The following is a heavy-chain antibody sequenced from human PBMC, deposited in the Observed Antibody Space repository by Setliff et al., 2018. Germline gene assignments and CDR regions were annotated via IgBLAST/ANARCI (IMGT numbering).Heavy chain of an antibody. Sequence: GASVKVSCKASGGTFSSYGISWVRQAPGQGLEWMGGTIPIFGTTDYAQKFRGRVTIITDESTSTAFMQLSSLRSEDTAVYYCARERGDIVTTTSYYYYLDVWGKGTTVTVSS. CDR2: TIPIFGTT. CDR3: ARERGDIVTTTSYYYYLDV. V-gene: IGHV1-69*05. CDR1: GGTFSSYG. J-gene: IGHJ6*03. D-gene: IGHD5-12*01.